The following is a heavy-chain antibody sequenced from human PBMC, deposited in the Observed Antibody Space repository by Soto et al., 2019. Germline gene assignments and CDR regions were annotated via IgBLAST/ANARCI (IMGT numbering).Heavy chain of an antibody. J-gene: IGHJ4*02. D-gene: IGHD7-27*01. CDR2: IIPILGIA. CDR3: AILGSFKFDY. CDR1: GGTFSSYT. V-gene: IGHV1-69*02. Sequence: QVQLVQSGAEVKKPGSSVKVSCKASGGTFSSYTISWVRQAPGPGLEWMGRIIPILGIANYAQKIQGRVTITADKSTSTAYMELSSLRSEDTAVYYCAILGSFKFDYWGQGSLVTVSS.